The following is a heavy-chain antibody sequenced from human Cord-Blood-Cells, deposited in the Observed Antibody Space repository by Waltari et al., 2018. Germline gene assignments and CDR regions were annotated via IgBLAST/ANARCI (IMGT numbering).Heavy chain of an antibody. CDR2: IYYSGST. J-gene: IGHJ5*02. CDR3: ARDSSSENWFDP. CDR1: GGSISSGGYY. D-gene: IGHD6-13*01. V-gene: IGHV4-31*03. Sequence: QVQLQESGPGLVKPSQTLSLTCTVYGGSISSGGYYWSWIRHHPGKGLEWIGYIYYSGSTYYNPALKSRVTIAVDTSKSQFYLKLSSVTAADAAVYYCARDSSSENWFDPWGQGTLVTVSS.